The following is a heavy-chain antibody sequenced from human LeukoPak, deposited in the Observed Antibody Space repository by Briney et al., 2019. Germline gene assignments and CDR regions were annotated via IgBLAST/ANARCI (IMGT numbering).Heavy chain of an antibody. V-gene: IGHV1-18*01. J-gene: IGHJ4*02. CDR1: GYTFTSYG. CDR3: ARRGYSGYDYGVDGY. Sequence: GASVKVSFKASGYTFTSYGSSGVRQAPGQGLEWMGWISAYNGNTNYAQKLQGRVTMTTDTSTSTAYMELRSLRSDDTAVYYCARRGYSGYDYGVDGYWGQGTLVTVSS. CDR2: ISAYNGNT. D-gene: IGHD5-12*01.